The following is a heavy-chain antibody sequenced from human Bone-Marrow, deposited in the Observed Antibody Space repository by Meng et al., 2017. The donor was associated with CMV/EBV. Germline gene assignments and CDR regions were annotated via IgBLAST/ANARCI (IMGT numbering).Heavy chain of an antibody. CDR1: GFTFSSYE. J-gene: IGHJ4*02. D-gene: IGHD2-2*02. Sequence: GESLKISCAASGFTFSSYEMTWVRQAPGKGLEWVSYISSGGSTVHYADSVKGRFTISRDNAKNSLYLQMNPLRAEDTAVYYCARRGGTDCSSTSCYTAFDYWGQRTLVTVSS. CDR2: ISSGGSTV. CDR3: ARRGGTDCSSTSCYTAFDY. V-gene: IGHV3-48*03.